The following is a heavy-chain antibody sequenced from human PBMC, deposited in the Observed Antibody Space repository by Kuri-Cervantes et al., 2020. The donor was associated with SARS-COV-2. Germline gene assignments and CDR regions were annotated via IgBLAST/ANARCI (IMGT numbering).Heavy chain of an antibody. J-gene: IGHJ3*02. CDR3: ARDSLSYYDSSGYYLTDAFDI. CDR1: GGSISSGGYY. CDR2: IYYSGST. D-gene: IGHD3-22*01. V-gene: IGHV4-31*03. Sequence: LRLSCTVSGGSISSGGYYWSWIRQHPGKGLEWIGYIYYSGSTYCNPSLKSRVTISVDTSKNQFSLKLSSVTAADTAVYYCARDSLSYYDSSGYYLTDAFDIWGQGTMVTVSS.